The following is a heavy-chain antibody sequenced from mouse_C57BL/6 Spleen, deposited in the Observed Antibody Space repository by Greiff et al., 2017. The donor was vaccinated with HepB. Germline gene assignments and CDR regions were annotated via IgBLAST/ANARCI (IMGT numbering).Heavy chain of an antibody. CDR1: GYAFSSSW. CDR2: IYPGDGDT. Sequence: LEESGPELVKPWASVKISCKASGYAFSSSWMNWVKQRPGKGLEWIGRIYPGDGDTNYNGKFKGKATLTADKSSSTAYMQLSSLTSEDSAVYFCARTGLSSTYFDYWGQGTTLTVSS. V-gene: IGHV1-82*01. CDR3: ARTGLSSTYFDY. D-gene: IGHD1-1*01. J-gene: IGHJ2*01.